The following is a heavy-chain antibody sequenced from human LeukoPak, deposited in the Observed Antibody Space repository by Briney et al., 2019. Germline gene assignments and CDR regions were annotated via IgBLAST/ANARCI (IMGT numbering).Heavy chain of an antibody. CDR1: GGSISYYY. Sequence: SDSQTLTCTVSGGSISYYYWTWTRLPPGKGLEWIGYIYYSGSTAYNPSLKSRVIISLDTSKNQFSLKMSDVTAADAAVYYCARWGDILTGFDYFVQG. CDR2: IYYSGST. J-gene: IGHJ4*02. V-gene: IGHV4-59*07. D-gene: IGHD3-9*01. CDR3: ARWGDILTGFDY.